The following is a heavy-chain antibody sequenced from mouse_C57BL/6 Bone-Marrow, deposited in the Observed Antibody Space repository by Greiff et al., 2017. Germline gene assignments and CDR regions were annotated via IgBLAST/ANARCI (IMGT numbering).Heavy chain of an antibody. Sequence: EVKLMESGGGLVKPGGSLKLSCAASGFTFSDYGMHWVRQAPEKGLEWVAYISSGSSTIYYADTVKGRFTISRDNAKNTLFLQRTSLRSEDTAMYYCARDYETWFAYWGQGTLVTVSA. V-gene: IGHV5-17*01. CDR2: ISSGSSTI. CDR3: ARDYETWFAY. J-gene: IGHJ3*01. CDR1: GFTFSDYG. D-gene: IGHD2-4*01.